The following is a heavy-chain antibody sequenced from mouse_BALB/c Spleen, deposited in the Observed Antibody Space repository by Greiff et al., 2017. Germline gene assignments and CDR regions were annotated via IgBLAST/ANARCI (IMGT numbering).Heavy chain of an antibody. CDR1: GYSFTSYW. V-gene: IGHV1-5*01. D-gene: IGHD2-14*01. J-gene: IGHJ4*01. CDR2: IYPGNSDT. Sequence: EVQLQQSGTVLARPGASVKMSCKASGYSFTSYWMHWVKQRPGQGLEWIGAIYPGNSDTSYNQKFKGKAKLTAVTSASTAYMELSSLTNEDSAVYYCKRHRYGEYAMDYWGQGTSVTVSS. CDR3: KRHRYGEYAMDY.